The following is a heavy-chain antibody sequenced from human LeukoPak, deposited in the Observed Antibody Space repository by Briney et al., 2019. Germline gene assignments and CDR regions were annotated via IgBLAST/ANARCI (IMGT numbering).Heavy chain of an antibody. CDR2: IYTSGST. V-gene: IGHV4-4*07. CDR3: ARDPRATVTTSYYMDV. CDR1: GGSISSYY. J-gene: IGHJ6*03. Sequence: KPSETLSLTCTVSGGSISSYYWSWIRQPAGKGLEGIGRIYTSGSTNYNPSLKSRVTMSVDTSKNQFSLKLSSVTAADTAVYYCARDPRATVTTSYYMDVWGKGTTVTVSS. D-gene: IGHD4-11*01.